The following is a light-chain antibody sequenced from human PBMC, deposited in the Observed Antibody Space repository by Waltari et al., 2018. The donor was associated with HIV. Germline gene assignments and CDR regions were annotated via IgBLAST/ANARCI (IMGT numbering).Light chain of an antibody. CDR3: QQTYSPPWT. V-gene: IGKV1-39*01. CDR2: AAS. CDR1: QSIGTY. J-gene: IGKJ1*01. Sequence: DIQMTQSPSFLSASVGDGVTITCRASQSIGTYLNWYQQFPGKAPNLLISAASTIHSGVPSRFSGSRSGTDFTLTITSLQPEDFATYYCQQTYSPPWTFGQGTKVEIK.